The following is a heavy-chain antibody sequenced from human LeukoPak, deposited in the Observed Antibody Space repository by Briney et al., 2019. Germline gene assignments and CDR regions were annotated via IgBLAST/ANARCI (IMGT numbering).Heavy chain of an antibody. V-gene: IGHV1-18*01. CDR1: GYTFTSYG. CDR2: ISAYNGNT. D-gene: IGHD3-22*01. J-gene: IGHJ5*02. CDR3: ARDFDAYDSSGYGWFDP. Sequence: ASVKVSCKASGYTFTSYGISWVRQAPGQGLEWMGWISAYNGNTNYAQKLQGRVTMTTDTSTSTANMELRSLRSDDTAVYYCARDFDAYDSSGYGWFDPWGQGTLVTVSS.